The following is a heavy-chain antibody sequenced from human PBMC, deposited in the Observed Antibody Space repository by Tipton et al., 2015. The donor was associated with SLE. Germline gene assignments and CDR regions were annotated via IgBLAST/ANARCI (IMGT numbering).Heavy chain of an antibody. D-gene: IGHD6-13*01. J-gene: IGHJ4*02. CDR3: ARDWLLTAAGPFDY. V-gene: IGHV1-18*01. Sequence: QVQLVQSGAEVKKPGASVKVSCKTSGYIFTEYGISWVRQAPGQGLEWMGWISGYNGETKNTQKVQDRITMTTDTSTGTAYMELRSLRSDDSAVYYCARDWLLTAAGPFDYRGQGTLVTVSS. CDR2: ISGYNGET. CDR1: GYIFTEYG.